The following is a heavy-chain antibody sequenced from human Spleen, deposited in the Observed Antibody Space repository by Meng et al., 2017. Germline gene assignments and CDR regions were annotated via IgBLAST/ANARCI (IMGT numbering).Heavy chain of an antibody. V-gene: IGHV3-23*01. CDR1: GFTFSCYA. D-gene: IGHD3-10*02. CDR3: ARRAGSLPRGVYSGSYAYYDY. Sequence: GEFLKTSCAASGFTFSCYAMNWVRQAPGKGLEWVSAIGGSGSNTYYADSVKGRFTIPRDNAQNSLYLQMNSQRAEDTAVYCCARRAGSLPRGVYSGSYAYYDYWGQGTLVTVSS. CDR2: IGGSGSNT. J-gene: IGHJ4*02.